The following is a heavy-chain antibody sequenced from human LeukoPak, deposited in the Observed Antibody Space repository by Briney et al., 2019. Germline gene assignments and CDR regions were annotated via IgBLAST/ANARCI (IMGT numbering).Heavy chain of an antibody. J-gene: IGHJ4*02. CDR1: GGSISSYY. CDR2: IYYSGST. CDR3: ARVRRLSKHFDY. D-gene: IGHD3-16*02. Sequence: PSGTLSLTCTVSGGSISSYYWSWIRQPPGKGLEWIGYIYYSGSTNYNPSLKSRVTISVDTSKNQFSLKLSSVTAADTAVYYCARVRRLSKHFDYWGQGTLVTVDS. V-gene: IGHV4-59*01.